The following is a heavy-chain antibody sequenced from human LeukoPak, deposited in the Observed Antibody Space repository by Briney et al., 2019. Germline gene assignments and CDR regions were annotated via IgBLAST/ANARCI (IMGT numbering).Heavy chain of an antibody. Sequence: SETLSLTCSVSGGSISSYYWTWIRQPPGKGLEWIGYRYDSGSTTYNPSLKSRVTISVDTSNSQFSLKLISVTAADTAIYYCARVRGDFETDWGQGTLVTASS. J-gene: IGHJ1*01. V-gene: IGHV4-59*01. CDR1: GGSISSYY. CDR3: ARVRGDFETD. CDR2: RYDSGST. D-gene: IGHD3-16*01.